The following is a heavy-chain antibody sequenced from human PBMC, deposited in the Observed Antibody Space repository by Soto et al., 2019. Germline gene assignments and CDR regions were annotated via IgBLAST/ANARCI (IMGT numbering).Heavy chain of an antibody. CDR2: VSIKANNYAT. J-gene: IGHJ4*02. D-gene: IGHD3-16*01. V-gene: IGHV3-73*01. CDR3: TTSQGRHAYNLGD. Sequence: GGSLRLSCAASGFTFSDSAMHWVRQASGKGLEWVGRVSIKANNYATAYAASVEGRFTISRDDSKNTAYLQMNSLKIEDTAVYYCTTSQGRHAYNLGDWGQGTLVTVSS. CDR1: GFTFSDSA.